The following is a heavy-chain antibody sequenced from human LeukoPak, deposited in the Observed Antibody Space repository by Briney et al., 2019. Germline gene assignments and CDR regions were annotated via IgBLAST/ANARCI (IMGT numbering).Heavy chain of an antibody. J-gene: IGHJ5*02. CDR1: GFTFSSYA. CDR2: ISGSGGST. Sequence: PGGSLRLSCAASGFTFSSYAMSWVRQAPGKGLEWVSSISGSGGSTYYADSVEGRCTISRDNSKNTLYLQMNSLRAEDTAVYYCARGGSSWYAVWFDPWGQGTLVTVSS. D-gene: IGHD6-13*01. V-gene: IGHV3-23*01. CDR3: ARGGSSWYAVWFDP.